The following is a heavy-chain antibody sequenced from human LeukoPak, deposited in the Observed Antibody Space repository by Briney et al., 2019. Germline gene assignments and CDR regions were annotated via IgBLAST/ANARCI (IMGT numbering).Heavy chain of an antibody. CDR3: ARSYYYDSSGYTYYYYGMDV. Sequence: SVKVSCKASGGTFSSYAISWVRQAPGQGLEWMGGTIPIFGTANYAQKFQGRVTITADESTSTAYMELSSLRSEDTAVYYCARSYYYDSSGYTYYYYGMDVWGQGTTVTVSS. CDR2: TIPIFGTA. J-gene: IGHJ6*02. CDR1: GGTFSSYA. V-gene: IGHV1-69*13. D-gene: IGHD3-22*01.